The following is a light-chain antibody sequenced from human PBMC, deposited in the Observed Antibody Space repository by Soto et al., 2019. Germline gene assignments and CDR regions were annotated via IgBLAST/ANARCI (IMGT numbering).Light chain of an antibody. V-gene: IGKV3-15*01. CDR1: QSVSSN. CDR3: HQYNIWPPMYT. CDR2: GAS. J-gene: IGKJ2*01. Sequence: EIVMTQSPGTLSVSPGERATLSCRASQSVSSNVAWFQQKPGKAPRLLIYGASTRATGISARFSGSGSGTEFTLTISSLQSEDFAVYYCHQYNIWPPMYTFGQGTKLEIK.